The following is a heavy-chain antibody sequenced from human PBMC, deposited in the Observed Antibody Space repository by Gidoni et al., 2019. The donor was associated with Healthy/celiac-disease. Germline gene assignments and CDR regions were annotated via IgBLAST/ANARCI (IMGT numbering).Heavy chain of an antibody. V-gene: IGHV3-21*01. D-gene: IGHD3-3*01. Sequence: EVQLVESGGGLVKCGGSVRRSCADYGFAYSSYSTNWVRQAPGKGLEWVSSISSSSSYIYYADSVKGRFTISRDNAKNSLYLQMNSLRAEDTAVYYCARDRDITIFGVVSYYYGMDVWGQGTTVTVSS. CDR3: ARDRDITIFGVVSYYYGMDV. CDR2: ISSSSSYI. CDR1: GFAYSSYS. J-gene: IGHJ6*02.